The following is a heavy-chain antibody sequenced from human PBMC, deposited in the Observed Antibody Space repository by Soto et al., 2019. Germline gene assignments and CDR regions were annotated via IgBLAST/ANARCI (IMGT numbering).Heavy chain of an antibody. CDR3: ARRPSVEDDILTGYSGRYYMDV. Sequence: QLQLQESGPGLVKPSETLSLTCTVSGGSISSSSYYWGWIRQPPGKGLEWIGSIYYSGSTYYNPSLKSRVTISGDTSKNQFSLKLSSVTAADTAVYYCARRPSVEDDILTGYSGRYYMDVWGKGTTVTVSS. V-gene: IGHV4-39*01. CDR2: IYYSGST. CDR1: GGSISSSSYY. D-gene: IGHD3-9*01. J-gene: IGHJ6*03.